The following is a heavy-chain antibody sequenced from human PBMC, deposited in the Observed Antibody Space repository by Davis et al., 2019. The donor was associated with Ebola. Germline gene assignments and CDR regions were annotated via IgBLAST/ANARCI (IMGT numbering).Heavy chain of an antibody. CDR2: IIPILGIA. CDR3: ARSWGNNYYYYGMDV. D-gene: IGHD3-16*01. J-gene: IGHJ6*02. V-gene: IGHV1-69*04. Sequence: SVKVSCKASGGTFSSYAISWVRQAPGQGLEWMGRIIPILGIANYAQKFQGRVTITADKSTSTAYMELSSLRSEDTAVYYCARSWGNNYYYYGMDVWGQGTTVTVSS. CDR1: GGTFSSYA.